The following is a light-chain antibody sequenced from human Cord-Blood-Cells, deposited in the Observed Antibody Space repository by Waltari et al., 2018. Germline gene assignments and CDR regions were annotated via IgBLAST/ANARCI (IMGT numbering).Light chain of an antibody. CDR2: RDS. CDR1: KLGDPY. CDR3: QAWGRSSVG. Sequence: SYELTQPPSVSVSPGQTASITCSGDKLGDPYACWYQQKPGQSPVLVPDRDSKRPSGSPGRSAGATSGNTATLNISGTQLREDAYDYCQAWGRSSVGVGGATKLSVL. V-gene: IGLV3-1*01. J-gene: IGLJ2*01.